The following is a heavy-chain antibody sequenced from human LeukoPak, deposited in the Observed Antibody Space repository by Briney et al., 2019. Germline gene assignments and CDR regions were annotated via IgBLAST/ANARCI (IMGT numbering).Heavy chain of an antibody. Sequence: PSETLSLTCAVYGGSFSGYYWSWIRQPPGKGLEWIGEINHSGSTNYNPSLKSRVTISVDTSKNQFSLKLSSVTAADTAVYYCARYGYGGKGADYWGQGTLVTVSS. J-gene: IGHJ4*02. CDR2: INHSGST. V-gene: IGHV4-34*01. D-gene: IGHD4-23*01. CDR1: GGSFSGYY. CDR3: ARYGYGGKGADY.